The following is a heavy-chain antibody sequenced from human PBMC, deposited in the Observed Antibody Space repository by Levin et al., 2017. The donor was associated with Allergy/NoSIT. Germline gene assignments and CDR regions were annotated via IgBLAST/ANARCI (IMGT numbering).Heavy chain of an antibody. D-gene: IGHD3-10*01. V-gene: IGHV4-39*01. Sequence: SETLSLTCTVSGGSISSSSYYWGWIRQPPGKGLEWIGSIYYSGSTYYNPSLKSRVTISVDTSKNQFSLKLSSVTAADTAVYYCAREVRGLLLSAFSLWGPGTMVTVSS. CDR2: IYYSGST. CDR1: GGSISSSSYY. J-gene: IGHJ3*01. CDR3: AREVRGLLLSAFSL.